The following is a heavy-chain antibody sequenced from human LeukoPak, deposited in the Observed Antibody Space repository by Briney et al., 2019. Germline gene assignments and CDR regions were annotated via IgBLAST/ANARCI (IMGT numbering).Heavy chain of an antibody. CDR3: ARHSIAVAGPAGVDY. J-gene: IGHJ4*02. CDR1: GGSISSSSYY. CDR2: IYYSGST. V-gene: IGHV4-39*01. D-gene: IGHD6-19*01. Sequence: SETLSLTCTVSGGSISSSSYYWGWIRQPPGKGLGWIGSIYYSGSTYYNPSLKSRVTISVHTSKNQFSLKLSSVTAADRAVYFCARHSIAVAGPAGVDYWGRGTLVTVSS.